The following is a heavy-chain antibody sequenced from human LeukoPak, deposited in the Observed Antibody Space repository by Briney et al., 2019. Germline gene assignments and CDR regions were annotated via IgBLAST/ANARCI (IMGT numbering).Heavy chain of an antibody. D-gene: IGHD6-19*01. CDR2: MSYDGRNK. CDR1: GFTFSNCA. J-gene: IGHJ4*02. Sequence: PGGSLRLSCAASGFTFSNCAMHWVRQAPGKGLEWVAVMSYDGRNKYYADSVKGRITISRDNSKNTLYLQINSLRVEDTAVYYCAKQGSSGWYGDYWGQGTLVTVSS. V-gene: IGHV3-30*18. CDR3: AKQGSSGWYGDY.